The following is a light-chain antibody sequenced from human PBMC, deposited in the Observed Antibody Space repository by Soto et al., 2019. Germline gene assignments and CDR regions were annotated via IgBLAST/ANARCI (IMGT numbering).Light chain of an antibody. V-gene: IGKV3-11*01. CDR1: QSIGNY. CDR3: QQRSNWPPIT. CDR2: ATS. J-gene: IGKJ5*01. Sequence: EVVLTHSPAARSLSPGEGATLSCRASQSIGNYLAWYQQKPGQAPRLLIYATSNRATGIPARFSGSGSGTDFTLTISSLEPEDFAVFYCQQRSNWPPITFGQGTRLEIK.